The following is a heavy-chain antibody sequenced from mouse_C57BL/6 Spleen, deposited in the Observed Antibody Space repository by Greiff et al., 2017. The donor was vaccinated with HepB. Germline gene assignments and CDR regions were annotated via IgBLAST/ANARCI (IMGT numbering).Heavy chain of an antibody. CDR2: IWRGGST. J-gene: IGHJ4*01. Sequence: QVQLQQSGPGLVQPSQSPSITCTVSGFSLTSYGVHWVRQSTGKGLEWLGVIWRGGSTDYNAAFMSRLSITKDNSKSQVFFKMNSLQADDTAIYYCAKIFYDYDPYYAMDYWGEGTSVTVSS. V-gene: IGHV2-5*01. CDR1: GFSLTSYG. D-gene: IGHD2-4*01. CDR3: AKIFYDYDPYYAMDY.